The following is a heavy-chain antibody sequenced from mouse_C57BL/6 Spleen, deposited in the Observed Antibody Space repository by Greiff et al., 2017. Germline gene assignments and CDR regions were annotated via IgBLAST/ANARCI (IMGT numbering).Heavy chain of an antibody. J-gene: IGHJ4*01. CDR1: GYAFSSSW. D-gene: IGHD1-1*01. Sequence: VKLMESGPELVKPGASVKISCKASGYAFSSSWMNWVKQRPGKGLEWIGRIYPGDGDTNYNGKFKGKATRTADKSSSTAYMRLSSLTSEDSAVYFCARDYYGGGYAMDYWGQGTSVTVSS. CDR3: ARDYYGGGYAMDY. CDR2: IYPGDGDT. V-gene: IGHV1-82*01.